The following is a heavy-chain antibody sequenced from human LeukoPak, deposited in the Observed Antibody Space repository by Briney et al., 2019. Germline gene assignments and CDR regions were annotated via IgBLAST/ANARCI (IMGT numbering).Heavy chain of an antibody. Sequence: PGGSLRLSCAASGFTFSSYSMNWVRRARGKGLPWVSSISSSSSYIYYADSVKGRFTISRDNVKNSLYLQMNSLRAEDTAVYYCARDFGYVGYYMDVWGKGTTVTVSS. CDR3: ARDFGYVGYYMDV. V-gene: IGHV3-21*01. J-gene: IGHJ6*03. D-gene: IGHD5-12*01. CDR2: ISSSSSYI. CDR1: GFTFSSYS.